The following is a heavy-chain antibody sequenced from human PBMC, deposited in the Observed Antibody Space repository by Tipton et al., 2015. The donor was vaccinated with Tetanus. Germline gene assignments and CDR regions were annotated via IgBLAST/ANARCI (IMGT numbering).Heavy chain of an antibody. J-gene: IGHJ5*02. V-gene: IGHV4-59*08. CDR1: GGSISSYY. D-gene: IGHD7-27*01. CDR3: ARQLWGYWFDP. CDR2: IYYSGST. Sequence: TLSLTCTVSGGSISSYYWSWIRQPPGKGLEWIGYIYYSGSTNYNPSLKSRVTISVDTSKNHFSLKLSSVTAADTAVYYCARQLWGYWFDPWGQGTRVTVSS.